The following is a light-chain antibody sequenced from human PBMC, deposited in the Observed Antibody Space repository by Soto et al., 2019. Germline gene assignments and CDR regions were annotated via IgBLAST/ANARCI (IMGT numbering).Light chain of an antibody. Sequence: EIVLTQSPGTLSLSPGERATLSCRASQSVSSTYLAWYQHKPGQAPRLLIYGASSRATGIPDRFSGSGSGTDFTLIISSLQSEDIAVYYCQQYNKWPQTFGQGTKGDNK. J-gene: IGKJ1*01. CDR1: QSVSSTY. CDR3: QQYNKWPQT. CDR2: GAS. V-gene: IGKV3-20*01.